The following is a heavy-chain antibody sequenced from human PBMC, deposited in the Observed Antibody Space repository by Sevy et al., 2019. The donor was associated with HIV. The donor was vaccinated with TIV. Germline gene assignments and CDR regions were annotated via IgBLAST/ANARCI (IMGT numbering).Heavy chain of an antibody. CDR2: ISYVGKT. CDR1: GGSISSSGSF. V-gene: IGHV4-39*02. J-gene: IGHJ5*02. CDR3: AKIIAH. Sequence: SETLSLTCNVSGGSISSSGSFWGWIRQSPGKGLEWIGDISYVGKTNYNPSLRGRVTISRDTSNNHFSLRLKYVSAADTGVYYCAKIIAHWGQGTLVTVSS.